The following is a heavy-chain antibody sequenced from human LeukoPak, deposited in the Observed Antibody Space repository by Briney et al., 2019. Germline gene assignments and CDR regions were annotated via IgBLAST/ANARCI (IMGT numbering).Heavy chain of an antibody. V-gene: IGHV3-64*01. D-gene: IGHD6-19*01. CDR2: IRSVGGSQ. J-gene: IGHJ4*02. CDR3: TRRFGGHSGWAGYHDS. Sequence: GGALRLSCVASGFSFSAYTMHWVRQAPGKGLEYVAAIRSVGGSQFHPNSLKGIFTISTDTSKNPLYLQMGSLRAEDTAVYYCTRRFGGHSGWAGYHDSWGQGTLVTVSS. CDR1: GFSFSAYT.